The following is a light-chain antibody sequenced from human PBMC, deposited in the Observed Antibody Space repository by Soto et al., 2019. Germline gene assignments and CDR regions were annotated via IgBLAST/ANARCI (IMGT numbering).Light chain of an antibody. CDR3: CSYAGSSYV. CDR1: SSDVGGYNY. V-gene: IGLV2-11*01. CDR2: DVN. Sequence: QSALTQPRSVSGSPGQSVTISCTGTSSDVGGYNYVSWYQQHPGKAPKLMIYDVNKRPSGVPDRFSGSKSGNTASLTISGLQAEDEADYYCCSYAGSSYVFGTGTKVTVL. J-gene: IGLJ1*01.